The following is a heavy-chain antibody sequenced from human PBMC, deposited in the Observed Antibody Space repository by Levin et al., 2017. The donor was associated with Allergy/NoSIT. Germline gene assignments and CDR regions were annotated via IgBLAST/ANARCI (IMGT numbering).Heavy chain of an antibody. CDR1: GFTFSNFW. CDR3: ARGNSARMQLWSFDY. Sequence: PGGSLRLSCAASGFTFSNFWMSWVRQAPGEGLEWVANINQDGSERYHVDSVKGRFTISRDNAKNSVYLLMNSLRAEDTAVYYCARGNSARMQLWSFDYWGQGTLVTVSS. D-gene: IGHD5-18*01. CDR2: INQDGSER. J-gene: IGHJ4*02. V-gene: IGHV3-7*01.